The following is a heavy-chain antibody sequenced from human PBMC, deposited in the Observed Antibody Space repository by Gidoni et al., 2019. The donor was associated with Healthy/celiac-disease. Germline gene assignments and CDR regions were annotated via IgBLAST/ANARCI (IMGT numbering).Heavy chain of an antibody. CDR2: IYTSGST. D-gene: IGHD1-1*01. V-gene: IGHV4-61*02. J-gene: IGHJ4*02. Sequence: QVQLQESGPGLVKPSQTLSLTCTVSGGSISSGSYYWSWLRQPAGKGLEWIGRIYTSGSTNYNPAIKSRVTISVDTSKNQLSLKLSSVTAADTAVYYCEGTELEQTPESFDYWGQGTLVTVSS. CDR3: EGTELEQTPESFDY. CDR1: GGSISSGSYY.